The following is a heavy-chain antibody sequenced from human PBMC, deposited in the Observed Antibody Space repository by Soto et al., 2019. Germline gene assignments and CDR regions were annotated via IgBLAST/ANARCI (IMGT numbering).Heavy chain of an antibody. CDR3: ARDRGDYSSNWYSEGSFDY. CDR1: GGTFSSYT. V-gene: IGHV1-69*08. J-gene: IGHJ4*02. D-gene: IGHD6-13*01. Sequence: QVQLVQSGAEVKKPGSSVKVSCKASGGTFSSYTISWVRQAPGQGLEWMGRIIPILGIANCEQKFQGRVTITADKSTSTPYMELSSLRSEDTAVYYCARDRGDYSSNWYSEGSFDYWGQGTLVTVSS. CDR2: IIPILGIA.